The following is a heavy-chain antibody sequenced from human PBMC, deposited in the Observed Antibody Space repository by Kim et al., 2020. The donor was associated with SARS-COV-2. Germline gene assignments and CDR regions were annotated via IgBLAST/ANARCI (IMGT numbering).Heavy chain of an antibody. Sequence: GGSLRLSCAASGFTFSSYAMSWVRQAPGKGLEWVSAISGSGGSTYYADSVKGRFTISRDNSKNTLYLQMNSLRAEDTAVYYCAKNLGTMVRGVIIMNYYGMDVWGQGTTVTVSS. CDR1: GFTFSSYA. D-gene: IGHD3-10*01. J-gene: IGHJ6*02. V-gene: IGHV3-23*01. CDR3: AKNLGTMVRGVIIMNYYGMDV. CDR2: ISGSGGST.